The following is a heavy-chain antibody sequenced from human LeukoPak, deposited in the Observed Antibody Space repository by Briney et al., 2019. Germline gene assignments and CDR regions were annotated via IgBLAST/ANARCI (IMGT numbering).Heavy chain of an antibody. D-gene: IGHD5-12*01. CDR3: ARSLNGIGYDYLDY. J-gene: IGHJ4*02. CDR2: INPNSGGT. V-gene: IGHV1-2*02. Sequence: GASVKVSFKASGYTFTGYYMHWVRQAPGQALEWIGGINPNSGGTNYAQKFQGRVTMNRDTSIGTAYMELSRLRSDDTAVYYCARSLNGIGYDYLDYWGQGTLVAVSS. CDR1: GYTFTGYY.